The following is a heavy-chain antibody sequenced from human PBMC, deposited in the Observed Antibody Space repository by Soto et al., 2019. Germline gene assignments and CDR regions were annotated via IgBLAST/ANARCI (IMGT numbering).Heavy chain of an antibody. CDR3: ARAYVDSSMVRHMAFVDY. V-gene: IGHV4-30-4*01. J-gene: IGHJ4*02. D-gene: IGHD5-18*01. CDR1: GGSISSGDYY. Sequence: SETLSLTCTVSGGSISSGDYYWSWIRQPPGKGLEWIGYIYYSGSTYYNPSLKSRVTISVDTSKNQFSLELSSVTAADTAVYYCARAYVDSSMVRHMAFVDYWGQGTLVTVSS. CDR2: IYYSGST.